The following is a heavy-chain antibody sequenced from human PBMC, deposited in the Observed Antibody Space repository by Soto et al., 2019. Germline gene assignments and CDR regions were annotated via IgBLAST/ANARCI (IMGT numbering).Heavy chain of an antibody. CDR1: GFTFSSFA. CDR3: AKVGTMGVFEH. CDR2: ITFSGAYT. D-gene: IGHD1-26*01. V-gene: IGHV3-23*01. J-gene: IGHJ4*02. Sequence: PGGFLRLSCAASGFTFSSFAMSWVRQAPGKGLEWLSGITFSGAYTYYADSGKGRFTISRDNSKNTLYLEMNSLRAEDTALYYRAKVGTMGVFEHWGQGALVTVSS.